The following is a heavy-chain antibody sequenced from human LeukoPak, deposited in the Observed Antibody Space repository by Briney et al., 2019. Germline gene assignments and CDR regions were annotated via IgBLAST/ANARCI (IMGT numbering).Heavy chain of an antibody. CDR3: ARGRGQLWLVY. V-gene: IGHV4-34*01. Sequence: SETLSLTCAVYGGSFSGYYWSWIRQPPGKGLEWIGEINHSGSTNYNPSLKSRVTISVDTSKNQFSLKLSSVTAADTAVYYCARGRGQLWLVYWGQGTLVTVSS. CDR1: GGSFSGYY. D-gene: IGHD5-18*01. CDR2: INHSGST. J-gene: IGHJ4*02.